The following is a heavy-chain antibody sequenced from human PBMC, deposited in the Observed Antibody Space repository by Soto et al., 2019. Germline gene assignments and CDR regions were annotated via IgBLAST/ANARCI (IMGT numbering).Heavy chain of an antibody. J-gene: IGHJ4*02. D-gene: IGHD3-3*01. CDR2: IYYSGST. V-gene: IGHV4-59*08. CDR1: GGSISSYY. CDR3: ARQKNFWSGYYGYFDY. Sequence: SETLSLTCTVSGGSISSYYWSWFRQPPGKGLEWIGYIYYSGSTNYNPSLKSRVTISVDTSKNQFSLKLSSVTAADTAVYYCARQKNFWSGYYGYFDYWGQGTLVTVSS.